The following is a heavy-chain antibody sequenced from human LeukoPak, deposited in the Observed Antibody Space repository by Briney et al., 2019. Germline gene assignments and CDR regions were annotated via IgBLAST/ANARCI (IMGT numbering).Heavy chain of an antibody. CDR2: IYYSGST. CDR1: GVSISSSSYY. V-gene: IGHV4-39*01. CDR3: ARQGSGNYLSPVNY. J-gene: IGHJ4*02. Sequence: SETLSLTCTVSGVSISSSSYYWGWIRQPPGKGLEWIGTIYYSGSTYYNPSLKSRVTISVDTSKNQFSLKLSSVTAADTAVYYCARQGSGNYLSPVNYWGQGTLVTVSS. D-gene: IGHD1-26*01.